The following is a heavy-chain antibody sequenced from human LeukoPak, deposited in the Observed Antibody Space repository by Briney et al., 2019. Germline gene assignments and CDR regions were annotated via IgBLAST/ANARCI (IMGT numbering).Heavy chain of an antibody. V-gene: IGHV3-23*01. J-gene: IGHJ3*02. CDR2: ITGSGGT. Sequence: GGSLTLSCAASRLTFSNYAMTWVRQSPGKGLEWVSSITGSGGTNYADSVKGRCSISRDNSHNTVFLHMNSLRADDAAVYYCTKDPNGDYVGAFDMWGPGTMVTVSS. CDR3: TKDPNGDYVGAFDM. CDR1: RLTFSNYA. D-gene: IGHD4-17*01.